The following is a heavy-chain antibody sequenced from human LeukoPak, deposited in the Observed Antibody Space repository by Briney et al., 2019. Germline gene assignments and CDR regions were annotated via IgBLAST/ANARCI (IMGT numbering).Heavy chain of an antibody. CDR1: GYTFTGYY. J-gene: IGHJ4*02. CDR2: INPNSGGT. V-gene: IGHV1-2*02. Sequence: GASVKVSCKASGYTFTGYYMHWVRQAPGQGLEWMGWINPNSGGTNYAQKFQGRVTMTRNTSISTAYMELSSLRSEDTAVYYCARGTRCSSTSCTDYWGQGTLVTVSS. D-gene: IGHD2-2*01. CDR3: ARGTRCSSTSCTDY.